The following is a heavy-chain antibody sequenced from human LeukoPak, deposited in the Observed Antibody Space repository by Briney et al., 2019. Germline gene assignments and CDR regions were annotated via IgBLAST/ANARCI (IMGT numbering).Heavy chain of an antibody. CDR1: GGSISSGDYY. CDR3: ARALYSGAHVDY. J-gene: IGHJ4*02. D-gene: IGHD1-26*01. V-gene: IGHV4-31*03. CDR2: IYYSGST. Sequence: PSETLSLTCTVSGGSISSGDYYWSWIRQHPGKGLEWIGYIYYSGSTYYNPSLKSRVTTSVDTSKNQFSLKLSSVTAADTAVYSCARALYSGAHVDYWGQGTLVTVSS.